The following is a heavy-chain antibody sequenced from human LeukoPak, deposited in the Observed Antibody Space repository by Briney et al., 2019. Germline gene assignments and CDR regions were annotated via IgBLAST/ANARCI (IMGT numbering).Heavy chain of an antibody. D-gene: IGHD3-22*01. V-gene: IGHV3-30*19. J-gene: IGHJ4*02. CDR2: ISYDGSNK. CDR3: AREDYYDSSGYYSSMGGFDY. Sequence: PGGSLRLSCAASGFTFSSYGMHWVRQAPGKGLEWVAVISYDGSNKYYADSVKGRFTISRDNSKNTLYLQMNSLRAEDTAVYYCAREDYYDSSGYYSSMGGFDYWGQGTLVTVSS. CDR1: GFTFSSYG.